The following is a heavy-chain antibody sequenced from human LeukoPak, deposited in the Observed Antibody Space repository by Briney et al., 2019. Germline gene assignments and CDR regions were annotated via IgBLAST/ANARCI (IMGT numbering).Heavy chain of an antibody. J-gene: IGHJ5*02. D-gene: IGHD6-19*01. CDR1: GGSISSYY. CDR2: IYYSGST. V-gene: IGHV4-59*01. CDR3: ARVLAVAGYNWFDP. Sequence: SSETLSLTCTVSGGSISSYYWSWIRQPPGKGLEWIGYIYYSGSTNYNPSLKSRVTISVDTSKNQFPLKLSSVTAADTAVYYCARVLAVAGYNWFDPWGQGTLVTVSS.